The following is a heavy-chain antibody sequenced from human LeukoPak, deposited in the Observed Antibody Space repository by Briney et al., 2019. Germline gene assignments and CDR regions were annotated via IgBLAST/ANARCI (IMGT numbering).Heavy chain of an antibody. D-gene: IGHD3-3*01. Sequence: ASVKVSCKASGYTFTGYYMNWVRQAPGQGLEWMGWINPNSGGTNYAQKFQSRVTMTRDTSINTAYMELSRLGSDDTAVYYCARDLFPRGVVTSPGMDVWGQGTTVTVSS. J-gene: IGHJ6*02. CDR2: INPNSGGT. CDR3: ARDLFPRGVVTSPGMDV. CDR1: GYTFTGYY. V-gene: IGHV1-2*02.